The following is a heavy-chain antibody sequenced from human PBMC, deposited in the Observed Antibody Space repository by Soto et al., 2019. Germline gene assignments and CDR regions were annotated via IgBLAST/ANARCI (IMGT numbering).Heavy chain of an antibody. V-gene: IGHV4-30-4*01. CDR2: IYYSGST. CDR3: ARVNYYDSSAHWRFDY. D-gene: IGHD3-22*01. J-gene: IGHJ4*02. CDR1: GGSISSGDYY. Sequence: LCGGSISSGDYYWSWIRQPPGKGLEWIGYIYYSGSTYYNPSLKSRVTISVDTSKNQFSLKLSSATAADTAVYYCARVNYYDSSAHWRFDYWGQGTLVTVSS.